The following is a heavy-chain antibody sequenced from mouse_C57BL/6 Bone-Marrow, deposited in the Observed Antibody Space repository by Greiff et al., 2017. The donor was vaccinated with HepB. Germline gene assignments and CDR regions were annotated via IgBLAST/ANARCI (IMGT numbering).Heavy chain of an antibody. Sequence: VQLQQSGAELVKPGASVKISCKASGYAFSSYWMNWVKQRPGKGLEWIGQIYPGDGDTNYNGKFKGKATLTADKSSSTAYMQLSSLTSEDSAVYFCARGRWLLRAWFAYWGQGTLVTVSA. CDR3: ARGRWLLRAWFAY. V-gene: IGHV1-80*01. J-gene: IGHJ3*01. CDR1: GYAFSSYW. CDR2: IYPGDGDT. D-gene: IGHD2-3*01.